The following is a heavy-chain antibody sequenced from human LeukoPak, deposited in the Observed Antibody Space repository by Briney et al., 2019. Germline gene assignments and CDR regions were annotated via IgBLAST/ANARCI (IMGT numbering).Heavy chain of an antibody. V-gene: IGHV4-4*07. CDR3: ARDVVVVGATRGQWFDP. J-gene: IGHJ5*02. D-gene: IGHD2-15*01. CDR2: IHTSWTT. CDR1: GDSMSSYY. Sequence: SETLSLTCTVSGDSMSSYYWNFIRQPAGKGLEWIGRIHTSWTTYYNPSLKSRVTVSVDTSKNQFSLRLSSVTAADTAVYYCARDVVVVGATRGQWFDPWGQGTLVTVSS.